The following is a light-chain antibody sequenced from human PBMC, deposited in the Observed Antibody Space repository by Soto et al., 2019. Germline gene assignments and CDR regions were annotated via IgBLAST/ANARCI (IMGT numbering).Light chain of an antibody. V-gene: IGLV2-14*01. CDR2: EVR. CDR1: SGDIGGYNF. CDR3: SSYTSTGTLIV. J-gene: IGLJ2*01. Sequence: QSALTQPASVSGSPGQSITISCSGSSGDIGGYNFVSWYQHLPGQAPKLIIFEVRFRPSGVSNRFSGSKSGDTASLTISKLLPEDEADYSCSSYTSTGTLIVFGGGTKVTVL.